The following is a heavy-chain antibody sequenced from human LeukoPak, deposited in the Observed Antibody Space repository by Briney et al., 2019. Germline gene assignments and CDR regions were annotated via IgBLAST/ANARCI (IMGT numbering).Heavy chain of an antibody. CDR1: GFTFSTYW. J-gene: IGHJ4*02. D-gene: IGHD1-14*01. CDR2: INQDGSEK. CDR3: VRWSGTTYNVAYYYFDY. V-gene: IGHV3-7*01. Sequence: PGGSLRLSCAASGFTFSTYWMTWARQAPGKGLEWVANINQDGSEKYYVASVKGRFTVSRDNAKNSLYLRMNSLRAEDTAVYYCVRWSGTTYNVAYYYFDYWGQGALVTVSS.